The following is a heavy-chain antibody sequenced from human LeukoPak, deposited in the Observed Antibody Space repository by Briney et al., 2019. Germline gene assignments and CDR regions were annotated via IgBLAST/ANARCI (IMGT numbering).Heavy chain of an antibody. V-gene: IGHV3-23*01. Sequence: GGSLRLSCAASGFTFSSYAMSWVRQAPGKGLEWVSAISGSGGSTYYADSVKGRFTISRDNSKNTLYLQMSSLRAEDTAVYYCANTPYYYDSSGYYPDYWGQGTLVTVSS. J-gene: IGHJ4*02. CDR2: ISGSGGST. CDR3: ANTPYYYDSSGYYPDY. CDR1: GFTFSSYA. D-gene: IGHD3-22*01.